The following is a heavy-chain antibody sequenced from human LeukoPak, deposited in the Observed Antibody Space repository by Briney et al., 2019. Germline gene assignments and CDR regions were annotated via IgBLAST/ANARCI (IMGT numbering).Heavy chain of an antibody. CDR1: GGSFSGYY. CDR2: IYYSGST. Sequence: SETLSLTCAVYGGSFSGYYWSWIRQPPGKGLEWIGYIYYSGSTYYNPSLKSRVTISVDTSKNQFSLKLSSVTAADTAVYYCARGSGYDLPFDYWGQGTLVTVSS. D-gene: IGHD5-12*01. V-gene: IGHV4-30-4*08. J-gene: IGHJ4*02. CDR3: ARGSGYDLPFDY.